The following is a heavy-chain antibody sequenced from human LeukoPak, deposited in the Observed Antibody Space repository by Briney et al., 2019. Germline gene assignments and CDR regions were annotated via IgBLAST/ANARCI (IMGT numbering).Heavy chain of an antibody. Sequence: ASVKVSCKASGYTFTNYGISWVRQAPGQGLEWMGWISAYSGYTHYAQKIQGRVTVTTEASTSTAYMELRSLRSDDTAVYYCARKVAAAGTLAWFDPWGQGTLVTVSS. CDR2: ISAYSGYT. CDR3: ARKVAAAGTLAWFDP. J-gene: IGHJ5*02. D-gene: IGHD6-13*01. CDR1: GYTFTNYG. V-gene: IGHV1-18*01.